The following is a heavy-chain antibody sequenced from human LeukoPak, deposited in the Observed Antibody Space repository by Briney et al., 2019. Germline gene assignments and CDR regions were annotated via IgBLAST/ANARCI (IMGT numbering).Heavy chain of an antibody. CDR3: ARPAQATSDLDY. Sequence: SETLSLTCTVSGGSISSSSYYWGWIRQPPGKGLEWIGSIYYSGSTYYNPSLKSRVIISVDTSKNQFSLKLSSVTAADTAVYYCARPAQATSDLDYWGQGTLVTVSS. V-gene: IGHV4-39*01. D-gene: IGHD1-26*01. CDR2: IYYSGST. CDR1: GGSISSSSYY. J-gene: IGHJ4*02.